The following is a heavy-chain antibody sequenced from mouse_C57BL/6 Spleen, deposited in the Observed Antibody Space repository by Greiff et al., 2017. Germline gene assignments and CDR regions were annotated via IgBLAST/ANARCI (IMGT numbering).Heavy chain of an antibody. CDR2: IYPGSGST. D-gene: IGHD2-4*01. Sequence: VQLQQPGAELVKPGASVKMSCKASGYTFTSYWITWVKQRPGQGLEWIGDIYPGSGSTNYNEKFKSKATLTVDTSSSTAYMQLSSLTSEDSAVYYCARGGNDYPYAMDYWGQGTSVTVSS. CDR3: ARGGNDYPYAMDY. V-gene: IGHV1-55*01. J-gene: IGHJ4*01. CDR1: GYTFTSYW.